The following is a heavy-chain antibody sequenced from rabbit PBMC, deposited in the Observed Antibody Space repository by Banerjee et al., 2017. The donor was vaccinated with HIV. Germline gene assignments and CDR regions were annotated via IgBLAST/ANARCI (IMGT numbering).Heavy chain of an antibody. J-gene: IGHJ4*01. CDR2: IYTGHGNT. CDR3: AREDYTYDDYGDPYNL. V-gene: IGHV1S40*01. CDR1: GFSYSGGYD. Sequence: QSLEEYGGDLVQPEGSLTLTCKASGFSYSGGYDMCWVRQAPGKGLEWIACIYTGHGNTYYASWAKGRFTVSKTSSTTVTLQLNSLTAADTATYFCAREDYTYDDYGDPYNLWGPGTLVTVS. D-gene: IGHD2-1*01.